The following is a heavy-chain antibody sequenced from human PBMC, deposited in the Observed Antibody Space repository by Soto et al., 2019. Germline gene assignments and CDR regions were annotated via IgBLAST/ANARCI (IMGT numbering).Heavy chain of an antibody. CDR1: GYTFTSYD. CDR2: MNPNRGNT. J-gene: IGHJ5*02. CDR3: ARNPAEDQWLVFDVLRRFDP. D-gene: IGHD6-19*01. Sequence: QVQLLQSGAEVKKPGASVQVSCKASGYTFTSYDINRVRQATGQGLEWMGWMNPNRGNTGYAQTFQRRVTMTRNTSISTAYMELSSLRSEGTAVYYFARNPAEDQWLVFDVLRRFDPLGQGTLVTVSS. V-gene: IGHV1-8*01.